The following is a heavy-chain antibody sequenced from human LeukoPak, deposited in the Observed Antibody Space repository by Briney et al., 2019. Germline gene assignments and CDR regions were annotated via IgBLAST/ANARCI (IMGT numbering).Heavy chain of an antibody. CDR3: ATGGYNWNDENWFDP. CDR2: INPNSGGT. J-gene: IGHJ5*02. Sequence: ASVKVSCKASGYAFTGYYIHWVRQAPGQGLEWMGRINPNSGGTNYAQKFQGRVTITRNTSISTAYMELSSLGSEDTAVYYCATGGYNWNDENWFDPWGQGTLVTVSS. V-gene: IGHV1-2*06. D-gene: IGHD1-1*01. CDR1: GYAFTGYY.